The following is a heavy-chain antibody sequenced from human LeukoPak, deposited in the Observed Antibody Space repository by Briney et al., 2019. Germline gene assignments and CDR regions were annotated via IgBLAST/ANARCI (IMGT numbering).Heavy chain of an antibody. CDR2: IYSGGGT. J-gene: IGHJ4*02. Sequence: GGSLRLSCAASEFTVSVNYMSWVRQAPGKGLEWVSFIYSGGGTYYADSVKGRFTISRDNSKNTLYLQMNSLRAEDTAVYYCAKKRWLHSPFDYWGQGTLVTVSS. V-gene: IGHV3-53*01. CDR1: EFTVSVNY. CDR3: AKKRWLHSPFDY. D-gene: IGHD5-24*01.